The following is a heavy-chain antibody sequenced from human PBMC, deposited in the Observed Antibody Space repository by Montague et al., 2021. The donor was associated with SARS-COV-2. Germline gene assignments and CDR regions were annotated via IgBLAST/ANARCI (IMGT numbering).Heavy chain of an antibody. CDR2: TYYAGNT. J-gene: IGHJ6*02. D-gene: IGHD3-10*01. V-gene: IGHV4-4*02. Sequence: SETLSLICAVSDGSISSPNWWNWVRQPPGKGLEWIGETYYAGNTNYNPSLKSRVTIFIDKSKNHFSLQLSSVTAADTAVYYCARVRYYGSGTSLGMDVWGQGTTVTVSS. CDR1: DGSISSPNW. CDR3: ARVRYYGSGTSLGMDV.